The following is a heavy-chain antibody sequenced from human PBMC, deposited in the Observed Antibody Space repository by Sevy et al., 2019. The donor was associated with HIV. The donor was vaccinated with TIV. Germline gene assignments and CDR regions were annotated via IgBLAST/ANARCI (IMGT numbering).Heavy chain of an antibody. CDR2: ISGSSFYI. Sequence: GGSLRLSCAASGFTFSDYSVNWVRQAPGKGLEWVSSISGSSFYIYYADSVKGRFTISRDNAKNSLYLRMISLRADDTAVYYCARATGTEALDAFDIWGQGTLVTVSS. D-gene: IGHD1-1*01. J-gene: IGHJ3*02. V-gene: IGHV3-21*01. CDR3: ARATGTEALDAFDI. CDR1: GFTFSDYS.